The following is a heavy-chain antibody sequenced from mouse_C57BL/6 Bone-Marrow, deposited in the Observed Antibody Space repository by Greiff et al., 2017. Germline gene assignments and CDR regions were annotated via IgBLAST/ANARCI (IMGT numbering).Heavy chain of an antibody. V-gene: IGHV1-52*01. CDR1: CYPFTSFW. CDR3: ARGGGSGIY. D-gene: IGHD3-2*02. Sequence: VQLPPPGAELGGPWSSVKLSCQAFCYPFTSFWWHLVKQRAIQGLEWSGNLDPSDSETHYNQKFKDKATLTVDKSSSTAYMQLSSLTSEDSAVYYCARGGGSGIYWGQGTTLTVSS. CDR2: LDPSDSET. J-gene: IGHJ2*01.